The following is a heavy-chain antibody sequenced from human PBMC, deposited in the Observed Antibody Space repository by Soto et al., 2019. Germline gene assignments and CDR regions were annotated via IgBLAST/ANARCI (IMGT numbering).Heavy chain of an antibody. CDR3: VKQAHGLDGVAFDY. J-gene: IGHJ4*02. CDR1: GFIFSEST. V-gene: IGHV3-64D*06. D-gene: IGHD2-15*01. Sequence: GGSLRLSCSASGFIFSESTIYWVRQVPGKGLEAISAVSTSGRSTYYADSVKDRFTISRDNSKNTLFLQMGSLRPEDTAIYYCVKQAHGLDGVAFDYWGQGTQVTVSS. CDR2: VSTSGRST.